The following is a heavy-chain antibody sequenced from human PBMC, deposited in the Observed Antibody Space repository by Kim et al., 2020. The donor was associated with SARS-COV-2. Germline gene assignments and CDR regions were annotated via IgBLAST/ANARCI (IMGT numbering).Heavy chain of an antibody. V-gene: IGHV3-30*01. CDR3: ARDWAPYCSSTSCYTYFQH. J-gene: IGHJ1*01. Sequence: GRFTISRDNSKNTLYLQMNSLRAEDTAVYYCARDWAPYCSSTSCYTYFQHWGQGTLVTVSS. D-gene: IGHD2-2*02.